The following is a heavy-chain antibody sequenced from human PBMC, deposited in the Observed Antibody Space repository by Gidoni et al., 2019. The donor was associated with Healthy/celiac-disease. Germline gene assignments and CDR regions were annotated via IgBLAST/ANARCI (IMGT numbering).Heavy chain of an antibody. V-gene: IGHV4-39*01. CDR1: GGSISSSSYY. CDR3: ARHRGEYCSSTSGSRSWDYYYGMDV. Sequence: QLQLQESGPGLVKPSETLCLTCTVSGGSISSSSYYWGWIRQPPGKGLEWIGSIYYSGSTYYNPSLKSRVTISVDTSKNQFSLKLSSVTAADTAVYYCARHRGEYCSSTSGSRSWDYYYGMDVWGQGTTVTVSS. J-gene: IGHJ6*02. D-gene: IGHD2-2*01. CDR2: IYYSGST.